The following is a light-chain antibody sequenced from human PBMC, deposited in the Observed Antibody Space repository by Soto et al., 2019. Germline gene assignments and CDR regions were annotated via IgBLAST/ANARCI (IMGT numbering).Light chain of an antibody. CDR2: EVN. Sequence: LTQPASLSGSPGQSITISCTGTSSDIGAYDYVSWFQQHPGKAPKLMISEVNNRPSGVSNRFSGSKSGNTAYLTISGLQVEDEAEYFCLSFTTTSTHVFGTGTKVTVL. CDR3: LSFTTTSTHV. V-gene: IGLV2-14*01. J-gene: IGLJ1*01. CDR1: SSDIGAYDY.